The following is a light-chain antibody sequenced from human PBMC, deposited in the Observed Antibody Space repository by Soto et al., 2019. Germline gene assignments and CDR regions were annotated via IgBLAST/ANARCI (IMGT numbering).Light chain of an antibody. CDR2: KAS. J-gene: IGKJ1*01. Sequence: DIQMTQSPSTLSASVGDRVTITCRASQSISSWLAWYQQKPGKAPKLLIYKASTLESGVPSRFSGSGSGTEFTLTISSLQPDDFVTYYGQAYNSYSTFGQGTKVEIK. CDR3: QAYNSYST. CDR1: QSISSW. V-gene: IGKV1-5*03.